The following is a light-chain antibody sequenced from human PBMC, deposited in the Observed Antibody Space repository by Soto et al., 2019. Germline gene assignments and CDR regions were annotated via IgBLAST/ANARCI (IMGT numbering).Light chain of an antibody. CDR3: QQYGSSPWT. Sequence: EIVLTQSPGTLSLSPGERATLSCRASQSVSSSYLAWYQQKPGQAPRLLIYGASSRATGIPDRFSGSGSGTDFILTISRLEPEDFAAYYCQQYGSSPWTFGQGTKVEIK. CDR2: GAS. CDR1: QSVSSSY. V-gene: IGKV3-20*01. J-gene: IGKJ1*01.